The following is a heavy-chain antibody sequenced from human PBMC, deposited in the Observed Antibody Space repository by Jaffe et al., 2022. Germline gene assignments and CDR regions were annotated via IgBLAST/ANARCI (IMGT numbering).Heavy chain of an antibody. J-gene: IGHJ4*02. CDR3: ARYYGDRTFFDY. V-gene: IGHV3-21*01. Sequence: EVQLVESGGGLVKPGGSLRLSCAASGFTFSSYSMNWVRQAPGKGLEWVSSISSSSSYIYYADSVKGRFTISRDNAKNSLYLQMNSLRAEDTAVYYCARYYGDRTFFDYWGQGTLVTVSS. CDR2: ISSSSSYI. D-gene: IGHD4-17*01. CDR1: GFTFSSYS.